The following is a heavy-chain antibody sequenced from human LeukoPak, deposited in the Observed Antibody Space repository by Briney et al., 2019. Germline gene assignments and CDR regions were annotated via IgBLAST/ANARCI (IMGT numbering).Heavy chain of an antibody. Sequence: ASVKVFCKASGYTFTGYYMHWVRQAPGQGLEWMGWINPNSGGTNYAQKFQGRVTMTRDTSISTAYMELSRLRSDDTAVYYCARNRYYDSGGSFDPWGQGTLVTVSS. J-gene: IGHJ5*02. CDR1: GYTFTGYY. V-gene: IGHV1-2*02. CDR2: INPNSGGT. CDR3: ARNRYYDSGGSFDP. D-gene: IGHD3-22*01.